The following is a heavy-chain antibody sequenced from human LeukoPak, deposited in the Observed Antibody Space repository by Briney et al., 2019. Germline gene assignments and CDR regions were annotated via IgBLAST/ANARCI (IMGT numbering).Heavy chain of an antibody. CDR3: AKDRRGYGAYAPGDY. V-gene: IGHV3-43*02. J-gene: IGHJ4*02. CDR2: ISADGGST. CDR1: GFTFDDYA. Sequence: QPGGSLRLSYTASGFTFDDYAMHWVRQAPGKGLEWVSLISADGGSTYYADSVKGRFTISRDNSKNSLSLQMNSLRTEDTALYYCAKDRRGYGAYAPGDYWGQGTLVTVSS. D-gene: IGHD5-12*01.